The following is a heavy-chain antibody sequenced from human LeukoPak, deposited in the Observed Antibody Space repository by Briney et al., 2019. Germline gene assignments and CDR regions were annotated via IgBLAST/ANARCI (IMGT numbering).Heavy chain of an antibody. D-gene: IGHD2-8*02. CDR1: GFTFSSYA. V-gene: IGHV3-30-3*01. CDR2: ILYDGSNK. Sequence: GRSLRLSCAASGFTFSSYAMYWVRQAPGKGLEWVAVILYDGSNKYYADSVKGRFTISRDNSKNTLYLQMNSLRAEDTAVYYCARDLGTGLYYYYGMDVWGQGTTVTVSS. J-gene: IGHJ6*02. CDR3: ARDLGTGLYYYYGMDV.